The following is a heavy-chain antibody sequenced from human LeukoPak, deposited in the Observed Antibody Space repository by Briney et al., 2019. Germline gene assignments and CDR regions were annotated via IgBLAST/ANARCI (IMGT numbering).Heavy chain of an antibody. CDR3: AREPGGEWGQYYFDY. Sequence: PEESLKISCKGSGHSFTSYWIGWVRQMPGKGLEWMGIICPGDSDTRYSPSFQGQVTISADKSISTAYLQWSSLKASDTAMYYCAREPGGEWGQYYFDYWGQGTLVTVSS. V-gene: IGHV5-51*01. J-gene: IGHJ4*02. D-gene: IGHD3-16*01. CDR2: ICPGDSDT. CDR1: GHSFTSYW.